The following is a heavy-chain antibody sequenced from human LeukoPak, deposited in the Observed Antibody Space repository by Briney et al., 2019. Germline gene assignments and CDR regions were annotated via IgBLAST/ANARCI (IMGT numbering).Heavy chain of an antibody. CDR3: ATLTVTAFDY. CDR2: ISYDGSNK. CDR1: GFTFSSYG. D-gene: IGHD4-17*01. J-gene: IGHJ4*02. V-gene: IGHV3-30*03. Sequence: GRYLRLYCAASGFTFSSYGMHWVRQAQGKGLEWVAVISYDGSNKYYADSVKGRFTISRDNSKNTLYLQMNSLRAEDTAVYYCATLTVTAFDYWGQGTLVTVSS.